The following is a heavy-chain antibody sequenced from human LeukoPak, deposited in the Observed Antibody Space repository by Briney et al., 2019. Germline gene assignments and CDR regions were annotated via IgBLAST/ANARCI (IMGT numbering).Heavy chain of an antibody. CDR3: ARGSKAAPGTFDY. V-gene: IGHV4-61*01. D-gene: IGHD6-13*01. Sequence: SETLSLTCTVSGGSVSSGSYYWSWIRQPPGKGLEWIGYIYYTGSTDYNPSLKSRVAISVDTSKNQFSLKLSSVTAADTAVYYCARGSKAAPGTFDYWGQGTLVTVSS. CDR1: GGSVSSGSYY. CDR2: IYYTGST. J-gene: IGHJ4*02.